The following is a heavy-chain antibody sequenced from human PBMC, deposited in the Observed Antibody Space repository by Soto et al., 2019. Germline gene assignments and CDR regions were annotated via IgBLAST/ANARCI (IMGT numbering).Heavy chain of an antibody. V-gene: IGHV4-34*02. D-gene: IGHD6-6*01. CDR2: INHGGST. Sequence: QVQLQQWGAGLLKPSETLSLTCAVYGGSFSGYVWSWVRQPPGKGLEWIGEINHGGSTKYSPSLKSRVTISVDTSNNHFSLKLSSMTAADTAVYYCASFRQLEPFDYWGQGTLVTVSS. CDR1: GGSFSGYV. CDR3: ASFRQLEPFDY. J-gene: IGHJ4*02.